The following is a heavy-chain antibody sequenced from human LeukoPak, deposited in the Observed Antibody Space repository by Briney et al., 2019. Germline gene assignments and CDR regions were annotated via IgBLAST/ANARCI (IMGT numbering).Heavy chain of an antibody. CDR1: GYTFTSYA. V-gene: IGHV1-3*01. J-gene: IGHJ5*02. D-gene: IGHD6-19*01. CDR3: ARDKAVAGIVAWFDP. CDR2: INAGNGNT. Sequence: ASVKVSCKASGYTFTSYAMHWVRQAPGQRLEWMGWINAGNGNTKYSQEFQGRVTITRDTSASTAYMQLSSLRSDDTAVYYCARDKAVAGIVAWFDPWGQGTLVTVSS.